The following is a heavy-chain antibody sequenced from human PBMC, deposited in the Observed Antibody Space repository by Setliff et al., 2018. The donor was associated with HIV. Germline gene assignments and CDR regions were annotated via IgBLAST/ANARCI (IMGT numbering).Heavy chain of an antibody. V-gene: IGHV1-18*01. CDR3: AKTTPQPHYYYYVDV. J-gene: IGHJ6*03. CDR2: IGASNGNT. D-gene: IGHD4-17*01. Sequence: ASVKVSCKASGYIFSTYGISWVRQAPGQGLEWMGWIGASNGNTHYAQKVQGRATLTTDTSTNTAYMELRSLRSDDAAVYYCAKTTPQPHYYYYVDVWGKGTTVTVSS. CDR1: GYIFSTYG.